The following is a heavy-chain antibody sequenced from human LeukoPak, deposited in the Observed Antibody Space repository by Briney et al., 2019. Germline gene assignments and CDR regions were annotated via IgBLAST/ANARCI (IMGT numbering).Heavy chain of an antibody. V-gene: IGHV3-21*01. J-gene: IGHJ4*02. Sequence: GGSLRLSCAASAFTLSNYNIHWVRQAPGKGLEWVSSISGTSNYIYYADSVKGRFTFSRDSAKHSLYLQMNSLRAEDTAVYYCTRAADHHGAFDYWGQGTLVTVAS. CDR2: ISGTSNYI. CDR3: TRAADHHGAFDY. CDR1: AFTLSNYN. D-gene: IGHD3-16*01.